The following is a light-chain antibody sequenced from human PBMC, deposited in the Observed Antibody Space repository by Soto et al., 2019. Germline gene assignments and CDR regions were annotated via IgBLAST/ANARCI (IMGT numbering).Light chain of an antibody. J-gene: IGKJ1*01. V-gene: IGKV1-27*01. Sequence: IRMTQSPSSLSASTGDRVTITCRASQGIDNYLAWYQQKPGKAPKLLIYAASTLQSGVPSRFTGSGSGTDFTLTISSLQPDDFATYYCQHYNSYSEAFGQGTKVDIK. CDR2: AAS. CDR3: QHYNSYSEA. CDR1: QGIDNY.